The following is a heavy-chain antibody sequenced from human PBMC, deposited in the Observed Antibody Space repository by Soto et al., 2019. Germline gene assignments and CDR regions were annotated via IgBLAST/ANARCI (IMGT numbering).Heavy chain of an antibody. V-gene: IGHV3-23*01. J-gene: IGHJ4*02. CDR1: GFTFSSYA. CDR2: ISGSGGST. CDR3: VKDSGWEPG. D-gene: IGHD1-26*01. Sequence: GGSLRLSCAASGFTFSSYAMSCVRQAPGKGLEWVSAISGSGGSTYYADSVKGRFTISRDNSKNTLYLQMSSLRAEDTAVYYCVKDSGWEPGWGQGTLVTVSS.